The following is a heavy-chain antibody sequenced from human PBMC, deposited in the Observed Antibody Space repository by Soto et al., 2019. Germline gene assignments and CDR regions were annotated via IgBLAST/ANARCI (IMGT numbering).Heavy chain of an antibody. CDR3: ATGGIGHFDY. CDR1: GFTFSTYS. CDR2: ISGSGDTT. D-gene: IGHD3-16*01. J-gene: IGHJ4*02. V-gene: IGHV3-23*01. Sequence: EVQLLESGGGLVQPGGSLRLSCAASGFTFSTYSMTWVRQAPGKGLEWVSTISGSGDTTYYAVSVKGRFTVSGDNYKNSLYLHRNALRAEGRAVFYCATGGIGHFDYWGQGTVVTVSS.